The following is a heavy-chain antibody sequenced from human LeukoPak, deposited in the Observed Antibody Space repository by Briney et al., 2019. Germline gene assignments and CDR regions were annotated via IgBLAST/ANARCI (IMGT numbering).Heavy chain of an antibody. J-gene: IGHJ3*02. V-gene: IGHV4-34*01. CDR3: ARGVLYYDSSGYYWSPPFEENDAFDI. CDR2: INHSGST. CDR1: GGSFSGYY. Sequence: PSETLSLTCAVYGGSFSGYYWSWIRQPPGKGLEWIGEINHSGSTNYNPSLKSRVTISVDTSKNQFSLKLSSVTAADTAVYYCARGVLYYDSSGYYWSPPFEENDAFDIWGQGTMVTVSS. D-gene: IGHD3-22*01.